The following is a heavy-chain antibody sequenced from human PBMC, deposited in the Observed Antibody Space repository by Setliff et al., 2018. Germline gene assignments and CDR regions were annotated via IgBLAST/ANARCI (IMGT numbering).Heavy chain of an antibody. D-gene: IGHD3-22*01. CDR3: VRDVFPYHYEGAFDI. CDR1: GYTFTSHY. CDR2: INPSSGRT. Sequence: ASVKVSCKASGYTFTSHYMHWVRQAPGLGLEWMGTINPSSGRTSYAQKFQGRVTMTRDTSTSTVYMDMSSLRSEDTAVCYCVRDVFPYHYEGAFDIWGQGTMVTVSS. V-gene: IGHV1-46*01. J-gene: IGHJ3*02.